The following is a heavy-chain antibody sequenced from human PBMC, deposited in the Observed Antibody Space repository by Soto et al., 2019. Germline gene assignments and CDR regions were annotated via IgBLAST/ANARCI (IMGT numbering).Heavy chain of an antibody. CDR2: ISYDGYLK. J-gene: IGHJ6*02. CDR3: AKDFKVSGSHYGTLNYYYGMDV. V-gene: IGHV3-30*18. Sequence: GGSLRLSCAASGFTFSTYGMQWVRQAPGKGLEWVAVISYDGYLKYYVDAVKGRFTVARDNSKNTPFLGMNSLRVEDTAVYFCAKDFKVSGSHYGTLNYYYGMDVWGQGTTVTVSS. D-gene: IGHD3-10*01. CDR1: GFTFSTYG.